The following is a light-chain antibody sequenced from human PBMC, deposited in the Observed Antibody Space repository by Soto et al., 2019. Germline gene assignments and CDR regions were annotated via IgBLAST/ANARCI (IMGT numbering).Light chain of an antibody. CDR3: QQLDIYR. J-gene: IGKJ4*01. CDR1: QDISGY. V-gene: IGKV1-9*01. CDR2: AAS. Sequence: DIQLTQSPSFLSASVGDRVTITCRASQDISGYLAWYQQKPGKAPKLLIYAASTLQSGVPSRFSSSGSGTDFTLTISSLQPEDFATYYCQQLDIYRFGGGTKVHIK.